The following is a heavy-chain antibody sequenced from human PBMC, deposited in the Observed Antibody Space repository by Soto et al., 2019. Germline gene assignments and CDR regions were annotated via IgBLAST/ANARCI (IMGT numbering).Heavy chain of an antibody. CDR1: RGVFKTDA. J-gene: IGHJ3*01. CDR3: VRDLTLGYRSGGDGFDV. D-gene: IGHD5-18*01. Sequence: QVRLEQSGAEVRKPGSSVKVSCKASRGVFKTDAVAWVRQAPGQGLEWVGGLTPLYGTANYAQKFQGRVTITADKSTGAAYMEVSSLRLEDTAVYYCVRDLTLGYRSGGDGFDVWGQGTMVTVS. CDR2: LTPLYGTA. V-gene: IGHV1-69*06.